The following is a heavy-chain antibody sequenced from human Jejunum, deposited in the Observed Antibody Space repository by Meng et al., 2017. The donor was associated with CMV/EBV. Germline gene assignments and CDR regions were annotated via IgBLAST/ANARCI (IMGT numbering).Heavy chain of an antibody. D-gene: IGHD1-26*01. V-gene: IGHV3-74*01. CDR3: VRAGSGNAYGLFDS. CDR1: GFTFSRHW. Sequence: GFTFSRHWMNWGSQGTGKGLVWVARVNSGGSDISYADSVKGRFIISRDNAKNTLYLQMNSLRAEDMAVYYCVRAGSGNAYGLFDSWGQGTLVTVSS. CDR2: VNSGGSDI. J-gene: IGHJ4*02.